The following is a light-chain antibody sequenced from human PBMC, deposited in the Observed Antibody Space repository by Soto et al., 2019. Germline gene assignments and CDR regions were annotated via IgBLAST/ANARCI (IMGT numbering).Light chain of an antibody. V-gene: IGKV1-5*03. J-gene: IGKJ1*01. CDR1: QSVNSW. CDR3: QHYDNSPWT. Sequence: DIQMTQSPSTLSASVGDRVTITCRASQSVNSWVAWYQQKPGRAPKVLIHKASSLESGVPSRFSGSGSATGFTLTISSLQPDDFATYYCQHYDNSPWTFGQGTKVDIK. CDR2: KAS.